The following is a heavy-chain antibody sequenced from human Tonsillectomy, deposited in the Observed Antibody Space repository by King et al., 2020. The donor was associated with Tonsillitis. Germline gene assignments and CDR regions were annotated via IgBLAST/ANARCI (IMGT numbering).Heavy chain of an antibody. CDR3: ARERLYSSGWGIDY. CDR1: GFSFSSNG. CDR2: ISFDGSNK. Sequence: VQLVESGGGVVQPGRSLSLSCAASGFSFSSNGMHWVRQAPGKGLEWVAVISFDGSNKNYADSVKGRFTISRDNSNNTLFLHMNSLRAEDTAVHYCARERLYSSGWGIDYWGQGALLSVSS. D-gene: IGHD6-19*01. V-gene: IGHV3-33*05. J-gene: IGHJ4*02.